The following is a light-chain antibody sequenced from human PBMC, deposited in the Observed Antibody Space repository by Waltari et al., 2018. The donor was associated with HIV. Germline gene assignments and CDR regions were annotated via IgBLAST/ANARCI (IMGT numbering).Light chain of an antibody. CDR3: SSYTGSSTLYV. J-gene: IGLJ1*01. CDR2: EVS. CDR1: SRDVGAYDY. V-gene: IGLV2-14*01. Sequence: QSALTQPAAVSGSPGQSIAVSCTGRSRDVGAYDYVSWYQQPPDEAPKLLIFEVSDRPSGVSNRFSGSKSGNTASLTISGLQAEDEADYFCSSYTGSSTLYVFGTGTKVTVL.